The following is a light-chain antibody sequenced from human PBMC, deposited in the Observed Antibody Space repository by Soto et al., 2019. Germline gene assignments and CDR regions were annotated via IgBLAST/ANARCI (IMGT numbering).Light chain of an antibody. CDR1: QGIGND. Sequence: AIPMTQSPSSLSASVGDRVTITCRASQGIGNDLGWYQQKPGKAPKLLIYAASILQSDVPSRFSGSGSGTDLTLTIGCLQPEDFPTDDCLQNSYSPLTFGGGTKVVIK. V-gene: IGKV1-6*01. CDR2: AAS. CDR3: LQNSYSPLT. J-gene: IGKJ4*01.